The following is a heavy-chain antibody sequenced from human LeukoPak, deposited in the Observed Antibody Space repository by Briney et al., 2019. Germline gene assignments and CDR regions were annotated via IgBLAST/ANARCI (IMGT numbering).Heavy chain of an antibody. D-gene: IGHD6-19*01. CDR1: GGSISSYY. CDR2: IYYSGST. V-gene: IGHV4-59*01. J-gene: IGHJ4*02. CDR3: AASYISGFPEIDY. Sequence: SETLSLTCTVSGGSISSYYWSWIRQPPGKGLEWIGYIYYSGSTNYNPSLKSRATISVDTSKNQFSLKLSSVTAADTAVYYCAASYISGFPEIDYWGQGTLVTVSS.